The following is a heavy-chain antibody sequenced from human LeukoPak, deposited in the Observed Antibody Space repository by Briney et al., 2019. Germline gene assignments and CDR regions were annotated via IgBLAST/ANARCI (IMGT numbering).Heavy chain of an antibody. CDR1: GYTFTSYG. V-gene: IGHV1-18*01. J-gene: IGHJ4*02. CDR2: ISAYNGNT. CDR3: ARDHYYDSSGRSDY. D-gene: IGHD3-22*01. Sequence: ASVKVSCKASGYTFTSYGISWVRQAPGQGLEWMGWISAYNGNTNYAQKLQGRVTMTTDTSTSTAYMELRSLRSDDTAVYYCARDHYYDSSGRSDYWGQGTLVTVSS.